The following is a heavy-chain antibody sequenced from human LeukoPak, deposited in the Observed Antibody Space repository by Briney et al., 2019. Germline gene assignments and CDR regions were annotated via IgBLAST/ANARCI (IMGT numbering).Heavy chain of an antibody. CDR2: ISSSSSTI. J-gene: IGHJ4*02. Sequence: GGSLRLSCAASGFTYNTYSMNWVRQAPGKGLEWVSYISSSSSTIYYADSVKGRFTISRDNAKNSLYLQMNSLRAEDTAVYYCAREGSDYGDYWGQGTLVTVSS. CDR1: GFTYNTYS. CDR3: AREGSDYGDY. V-gene: IGHV3-48*01.